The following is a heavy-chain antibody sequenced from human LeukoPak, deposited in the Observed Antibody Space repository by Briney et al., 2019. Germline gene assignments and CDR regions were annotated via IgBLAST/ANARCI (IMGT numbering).Heavy chain of an antibody. CDR1: GYTFTGYY. CDR2: INPNSGGT. D-gene: IGHD3-9*01. Sequence: ASVKVSCKASGYTFTGYYMHWVRQAPGQGLEWVGWINPNSGGTNYAQKFQGRVTMTRDTSISTAYMELSRLRSDDTAVYYCARVRSNYDILTGFDYWGQGTLVTVSS. CDR3: ARVRSNYDILTGFDY. J-gene: IGHJ4*02. V-gene: IGHV1-2*02.